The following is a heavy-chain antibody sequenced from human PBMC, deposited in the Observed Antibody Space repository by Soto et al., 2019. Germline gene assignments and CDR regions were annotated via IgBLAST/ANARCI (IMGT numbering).Heavy chain of an antibody. V-gene: IGHV4-61*01. J-gene: IGHJ4*02. CDR1: DGSVSSGSYY. Sequence: AETLSLTCTVSDGSVSSGSYYWTWIRQPPGKGLEWIGYIYSSGSTLYNPSLKSRVIISVDTSMNQFSLKLRSVTAADTAVYYCARDSVALFDSWGQGTLVTVSS. D-gene: IGHD2-15*01. CDR2: IYSSGST. CDR3: ARDSVALFDS.